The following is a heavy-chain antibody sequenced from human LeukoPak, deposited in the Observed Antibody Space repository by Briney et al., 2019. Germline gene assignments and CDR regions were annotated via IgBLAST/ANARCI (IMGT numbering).Heavy chain of an antibody. D-gene: IGHD3-22*01. CDR2: MNPNSGNT. CDR3: ASLAYYDSSGDY. CDR1: GYTFTSYD. J-gene: IGHJ4*02. Sequence: GASVKVSCKASGYTFTSYDINWVRQATGQGLEWMGWMNPNSGNTGYAQKFQGRVTMTRDMSTSTVYMELSSLRSEDTAVYYCASLAYYDSSGDYWGQGTLVTVSS. V-gene: IGHV1-8*02.